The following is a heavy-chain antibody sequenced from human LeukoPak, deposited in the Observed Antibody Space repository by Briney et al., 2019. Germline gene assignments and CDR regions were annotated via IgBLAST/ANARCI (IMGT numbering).Heavy chain of an antibody. CDR2: IKQDGSEK. J-gene: IGHJ4*02. CDR1: GFTFSSYW. CDR3: AREDCSSTSCSFDY. Sequence: GGSLRLSCAASGFTFSSYWMSWVRQAPGKGLEWVANIKQDGSEKYYVDSVKGRFTISRDNAKNSLYPQMNSLRAEDTAVYYCAREDCSSTSCSFDYWGQGTLVTVSS. D-gene: IGHD2-2*01. V-gene: IGHV3-7*01.